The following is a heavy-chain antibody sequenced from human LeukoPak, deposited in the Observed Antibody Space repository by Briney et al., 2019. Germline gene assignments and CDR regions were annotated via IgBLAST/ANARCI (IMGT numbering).Heavy chain of an antibody. D-gene: IGHD3-16*01. Sequence: PGGSLRLSCAASGFTFTTYSMNWVRQAPGKGLEWVANIKRDGSEKNYLDSVKGRFTISRDNAKNSLYLQMNSLRAEDTAVYYCYGGSYLFDFWGRGTLVTVSS. CDR2: IKRDGSEK. CDR3: YGGSYLFDF. V-gene: IGHV3-7*01. CDR1: GFTFTTYS. J-gene: IGHJ4*02.